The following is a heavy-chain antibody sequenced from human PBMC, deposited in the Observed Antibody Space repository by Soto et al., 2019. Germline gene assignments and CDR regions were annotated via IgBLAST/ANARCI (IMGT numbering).Heavy chain of an antibody. CDR2: ISGSGGST. CDR3: AKDIGDFWSGSRFGGRPVSSPTFDY. Sequence: PGGSLRLSCAASGFTFSSYAMSWVRQAPGKGLEWVSAISGSGGSTYYADSVKGRFTISRDNSKNTLYLQMNSLRAEDTAVYYCAKDIGDFWSGSRFGGRPVSSPTFDYWGQGTLVTVYS. D-gene: IGHD3-3*01. V-gene: IGHV3-23*01. J-gene: IGHJ4*02. CDR1: GFTFSSYA.